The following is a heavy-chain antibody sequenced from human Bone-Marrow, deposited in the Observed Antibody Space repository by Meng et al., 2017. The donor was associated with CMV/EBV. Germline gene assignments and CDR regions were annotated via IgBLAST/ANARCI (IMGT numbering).Heavy chain of an antibody. CDR3: ARGGAYSSSEVVYYYYGMDV. CDR1: GYTFTGYY. CDR2: INPNSGGT. J-gene: IGHJ6*02. V-gene: IGHV1-2*02. D-gene: IGHD6-6*01. Sequence: ASVKVSCKASGYTFTGYYMHWVRQAPGQGLEWMGWINPNSGGTNYAQKFQGRVTMTRDTSISTAYMELSRLRSDDTAVYYCARGGAYSSSEVVYYYYGMDVWGQGTTVTVSS.